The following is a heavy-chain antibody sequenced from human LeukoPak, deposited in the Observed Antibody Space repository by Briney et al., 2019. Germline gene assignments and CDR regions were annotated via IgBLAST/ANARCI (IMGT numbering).Heavy chain of an antibody. Sequence: GGSLRLSCAASGFTFSSYRMNWVRQAPGKGLEWVSFISSSSSFTYYADSVKGRFTISRDNSKNTLYLQMNSLRAEDTAVYYCAKVPYYDILTGYYASGFWFDPWGQGTLVTVSS. CDR1: GFTFSSYR. CDR3: AKVPYYDILTGYYASGFWFDP. V-gene: IGHV3-21*04. D-gene: IGHD3-9*01. CDR2: ISSSSSFT. J-gene: IGHJ5*02.